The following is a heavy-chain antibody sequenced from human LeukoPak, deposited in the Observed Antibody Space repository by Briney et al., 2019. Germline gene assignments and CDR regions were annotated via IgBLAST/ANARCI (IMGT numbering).Heavy chain of an antibody. V-gene: IGHV1-18*01. CDR2: ISAYNGNT. D-gene: IGHD2-15*01. CDR3: AREYVYGVAATRPLDY. Sequence: ASVKVSCKASGYTFTSYGISWVRQAPGQGLEWMGWISAYNGNTNYAQKLQGRVTITTDTSTSTAYMELRSLRSDDRAVYYCAREYVYGVAATRPLDYWGQGNVVTVS. CDR1: GYTFTSYG. J-gene: IGHJ4*02.